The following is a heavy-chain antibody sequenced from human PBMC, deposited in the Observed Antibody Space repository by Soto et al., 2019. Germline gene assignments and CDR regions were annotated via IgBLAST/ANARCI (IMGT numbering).Heavy chain of an antibody. CDR1: GFTFSSYS. Sequence: EVQLVESGGGLVQPGGSLRLSCAASGFTFSSYSMNWVRQAPGKGLEWVSYISSSSSTIYYADSVKGRLTISRDNAKNSLDLQMNSLRDGDTAVYYCARGRGCSGGSCYTGMGYWGQGTLVTVSS. CDR2: ISSSSSTI. CDR3: ARGRGCSGGSCYTGMGY. V-gene: IGHV3-48*02. J-gene: IGHJ4*02. D-gene: IGHD2-15*01.